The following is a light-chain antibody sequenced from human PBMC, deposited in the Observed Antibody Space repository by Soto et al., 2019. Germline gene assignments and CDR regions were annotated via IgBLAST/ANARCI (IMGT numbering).Light chain of an antibody. V-gene: IGKV3-20*01. Sequence: EIVLTQSPGTLSLSPGERATLSCRASQRVSSSYLAWYQQKPGQAPRLLIYGASSSATGIPDRFSGSGSGTDFTLTISRPEPEDLAVYYCQQSWAFGQGTKVEIK. CDR3: QQSWA. J-gene: IGKJ1*01. CDR1: QRVSSSY. CDR2: GAS.